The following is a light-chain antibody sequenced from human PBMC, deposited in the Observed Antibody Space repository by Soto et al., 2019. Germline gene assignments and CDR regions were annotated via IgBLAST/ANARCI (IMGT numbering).Light chain of an antibody. CDR3: QQYGSSRYT. Sequence: EIVLTQSPATLSLSPGERATLSCWASQSVCSSYLSWFQQKPGQAPRLLIYGASTRATGIPARFSGSGSGTDFTLTISSLQPEDFAVYYCQQYGSSRYTFGQGTKLEIK. J-gene: IGKJ2*01. V-gene: IGKV3D-7*01. CDR1: QSVCSSY. CDR2: GAS.